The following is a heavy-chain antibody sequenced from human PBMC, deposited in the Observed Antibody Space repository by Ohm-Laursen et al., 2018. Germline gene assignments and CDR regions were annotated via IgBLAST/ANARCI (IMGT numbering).Heavy chain of an antibody. D-gene: IGHD5-18*01. V-gene: IGHV1-8*01. CDR3: ASVDAARYFDY. CDR1: GYTFTSYD. J-gene: IGHJ4*02. Sequence: GASVKVSCKASGYTFTSYDINWVRQATGQGLEWMGWMNPNSGNTGNAQKFQGRATMTRNTSISTAYMELSSLRSEDTAVYYCASVDAARYFDYWGQGTLVTVSS. CDR2: MNPNSGNT.